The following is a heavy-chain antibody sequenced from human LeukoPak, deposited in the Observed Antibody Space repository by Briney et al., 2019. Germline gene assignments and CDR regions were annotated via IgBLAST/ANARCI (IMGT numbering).Heavy chain of an antibody. CDR2: IYYSGST. D-gene: IGHD5-24*01. CDR1: GGSISIYY. CDR3: ARRGWGQYWFDP. V-gene: IGHV4-59*01. J-gene: IGHJ5*02. Sequence: SETLSLTCTVSGGSISIYYWSWIRQPPGKGLEWIGYIYYSGSTNYNPSLKSRVTISVDTSKNQFSLKLSSVTAADTAVYYCARRGWGQYWFDPWGQGTLVTVSS.